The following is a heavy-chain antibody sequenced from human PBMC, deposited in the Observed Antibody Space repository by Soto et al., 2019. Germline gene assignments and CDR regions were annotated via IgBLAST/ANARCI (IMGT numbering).Heavy chain of an antibody. CDR1: GFTFSSYA. Sequence: EVQLLESGGGLVQPGGSLRLSCAASGFTFSSYAMSWVRQAPGKGLEWVSAISGSGGSTYYADSVKGRFTISRDNAKNALYLQMNRLRAEDTAVYYGGQGGFGELLSFFDYWGQGTLVTVSS. V-gene: IGHV3-23*01. D-gene: IGHD3-10*01. J-gene: IGHJ4*02. CDR2: ISGSGGST. CDR3: GQGGFGELLSFFDY.